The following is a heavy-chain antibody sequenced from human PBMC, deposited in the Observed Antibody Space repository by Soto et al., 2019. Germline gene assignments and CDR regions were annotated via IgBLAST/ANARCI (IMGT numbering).Heavy chain of an antibody. CDR2: INPSGGST. D-gene: IGHD3-10*01. CDR3: AREVIMVRGVYGMDV. J-gene: IGHJ6*02. CDR1: GYTFTSYY. Sequence: QVQLVQSGAEVKKPGASVKVSCKASGYTFTSYYMHWVRQAPGQGLEWMGIINPSGGSTSYAQKFQGRVTMTRDTSTSTVYMELSSLRSEDTAVYYCAREVIMVRGVYGMDVWGQGTTVTVSS. V-gene: IGHV1-46*01.